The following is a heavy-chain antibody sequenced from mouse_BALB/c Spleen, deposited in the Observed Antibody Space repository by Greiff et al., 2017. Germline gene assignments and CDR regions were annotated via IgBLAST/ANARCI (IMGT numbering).Heavy chain of an antibody. J-gene: IGHJ3*01. D-gene: IGHD3-2*01. V-gene: IGHV1-4*01. CDR2: INPSGGYT. Sequence: VQLQQSGAELVRPGASVKLSCKASGYTFTSYTMHWVKQRPGQGLEWIGYINPSGGYTNYNQKFKDKATLTADKSSSTAYMQLSSLTSEDSAVYYCARSHGQLGRSFAYWGQGTLVTVSA. CDR3: ARSHGQLGRSFAY. CDR1: GYTFTSYT.